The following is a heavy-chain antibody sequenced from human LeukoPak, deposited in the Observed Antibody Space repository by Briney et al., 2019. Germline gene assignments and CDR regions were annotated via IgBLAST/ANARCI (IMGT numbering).Heavy chain of an antibody. Sequence: GASVKVSCKASGYTFTSYGISWVRQAPGQGLEWMGWISAYNGNTNYAQKLQGRVTMTTDTSTGTAYMELRSLRSDDTAVYYCARDEGIAVAGTMGYWGQGTLVTVSS. J-gene: IGHJ4*02. D-gene: IGHD6-19*01. CDR1: GYTFTSYG. CDR2: ISAYNGNT. V-gene: IGHV1-18*01. CDR3: ARDEGIAVAGTMGY.